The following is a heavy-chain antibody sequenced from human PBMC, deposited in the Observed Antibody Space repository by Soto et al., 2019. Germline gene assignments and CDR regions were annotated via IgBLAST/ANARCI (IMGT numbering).Heavy chain of an antibody. CDR3: AHRPRGYSYHFDY. V-gene: IGHV2-5*02. CDR1: GFSLSTRGVG. J-gene: IGHJ4*02. D-gene: IGHD5-18*01. Sequence: QITLKESGPTLVKPTQTLTLTCTFSGFSLSTRGVGVGWIRQPPVKALEWLALIYWDDDEGYSPSLKSRLTLTKDTSKHQVVLTITNMDPVDTATYYCAHRPRGYSYHFDYWGQGTLVTVSS. CDR2: IYWDDDE.